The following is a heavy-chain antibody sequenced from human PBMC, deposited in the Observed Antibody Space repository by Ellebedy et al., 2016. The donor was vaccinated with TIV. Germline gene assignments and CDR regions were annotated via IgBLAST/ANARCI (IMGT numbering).Heavy chain of an antibody. D-gene: IGHD1-14*01. CDR3: AKLGHRATPDDS. V-gene: IGHV5-51*01. Sequence: GESLKISCQGSAYSFINYWIVWVRQMPGRGLEWTGIIDLSDSDTRYSPSFQGQVTISADRSVTTAYLPFNSLKPSDTAVYYCAKLGHRATPDDSWGQGTLVTVSS. CDR1: AYSFINYW. CDR2: IDLSDSDT. J-gene: IGHJ4*02.